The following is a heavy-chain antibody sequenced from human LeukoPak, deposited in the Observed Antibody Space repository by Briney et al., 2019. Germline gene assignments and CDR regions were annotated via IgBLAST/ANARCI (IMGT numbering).Heavy chain of an antibody. V-gene: IGHV3-11*01. J-gene: IGHJ4*02. CDR2: ISSSGSTI. CDR1: GFTFSDYY. CDR3: ARDYDFWKGPVYDY. Sequence: PGGSLRLSCAASGFTFSDYYMSWIRQAPGKGLEWVSYISSSGSTIYYADSVKGRLTISRDNAKNSLYLQMNSLRAEDTAVYYCARDYDFWKGPVYDYWGQGTLVTVSS. D-gene: IGHD3-3*01.